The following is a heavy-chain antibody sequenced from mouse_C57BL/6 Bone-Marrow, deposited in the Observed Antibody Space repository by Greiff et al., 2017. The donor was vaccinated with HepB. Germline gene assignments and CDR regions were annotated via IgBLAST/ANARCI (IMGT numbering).Heavy chain of an antibody. V-gene: IGHV5-4*03. CDR1: GFTFSSYA. Sequence: EVKLVESGGGLVKPGGSLKLSCAASGFTFSSYAMSWVRQTPEKRLEWVATISDGGSYTYYPDNVKGRFTISRDNAKNNLYLQMSHLKSEDTAMYYCARGSSSGYALDYWGQGTTLTVSS. J-gene: IGHJ2*01. CDR3: ARGSSSGYALDY. CDR2: ISDGGSYT. D-gene: IGHD3-2*02.